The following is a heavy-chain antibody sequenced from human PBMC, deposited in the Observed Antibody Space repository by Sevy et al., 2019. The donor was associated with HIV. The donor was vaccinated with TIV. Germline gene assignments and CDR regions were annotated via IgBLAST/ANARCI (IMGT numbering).Heavy chain of an antibody. V-gene: IGHV4-30-4*01. D-gene: IGHD4-17*01. J-gene: IGHJ4*02. CDR3: ARSLYGDYVFDY. CDR2: IYYSGST. Sequence: SETLSLTCTVSGGSISSGDYYWSWIRQPPGKDLEWIGYIYYSGSTYYNPSLKSRVTISVDTSKNQFSVKLSSVTAADTAVYYCARSLYGDYVFDYWGQGTLVTVSS. CDR1: GGSISSGDYY.